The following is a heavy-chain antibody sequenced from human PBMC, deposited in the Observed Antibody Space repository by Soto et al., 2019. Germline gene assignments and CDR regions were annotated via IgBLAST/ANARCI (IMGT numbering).Heavy chain of an antibody. Sequence: PGGSLRLSCVGSGFTFSAYEMNWIRQAPGRGLERVSYLSRGGYTIEYADSVNGRFTVSRDDATNSHYLQMNSLRAEDTAVYYCGKERRGSGWFVCSYWGQGILVTVSS. J-gene: IGHJ4*02. D-gene: IGHD6-19*01. CDR2: LSRGGYTI. CDR3: GKERRGSGWFVCSY. V-gene: IGHV3-48*03. CDR1: GFTFSAYE.